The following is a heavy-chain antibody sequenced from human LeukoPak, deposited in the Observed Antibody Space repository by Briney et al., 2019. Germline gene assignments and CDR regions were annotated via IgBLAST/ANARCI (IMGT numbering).Heavy chain of an antibody. CDR2: ISSNGGST. J-gene: IGHJ4*02. V-gene: IGHV3-64*01. CDR3: ARWAGAAAFDY. Sequence: ARGSLRLSCAASGFTFSSYAMHWLRQAPGKGLEYVSAISSNGGSTYYANSVKGRFTISRDNSKNTLYLQLGSLRAEDMAVYYCARWAGAAAFDYWGQGTLVTVSS. D-gene: IGHD6-13*01. CDR1: GFTFSSYA.